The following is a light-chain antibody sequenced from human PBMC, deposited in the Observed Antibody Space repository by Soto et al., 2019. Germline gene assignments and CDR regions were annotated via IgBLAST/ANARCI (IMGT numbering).Light chain of an antibody. J-gene: IGKJ2*01. Sequence: EIVLTQSPGTLSLSLGERGTLSCRASQSVSSSYLAWYQQKPGQAPRLLIYGASSRDTVIPHRFSGSWSGTDFTLTISRLEPEDFAVYYCQHCGRSRYTFSQATQLEIK. V-gene: IGKV3-20*01. CDR3: QHCGRSRYT. CDR1: QSVSSSY. CDR2: GAS.